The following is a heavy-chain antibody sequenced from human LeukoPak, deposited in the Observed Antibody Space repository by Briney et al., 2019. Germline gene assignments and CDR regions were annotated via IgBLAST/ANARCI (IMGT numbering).Heavy chain of an antibody. CDR2: IYTSGST. Sequence: SETLSLTCAVYGGSFSAYYWTWIRQPAGKGLEWIGRIYTSGSTSYNSSLKSRVTMSVDTSKNQFSLKLSSVTAADTAVYYCARDVGGYNYGYSLDYWGQGTLVSVSS. CDR3: ARDVGGYNYGYSLDY. J-gene: IGHJ4*02. CDR1: GGSFSAYY. V-gene: IGHV4-4*07. D-gene: IGHD5-18*01.